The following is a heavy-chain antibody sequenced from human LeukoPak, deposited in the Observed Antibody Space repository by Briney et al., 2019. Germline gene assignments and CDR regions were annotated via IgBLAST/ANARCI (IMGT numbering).Heavy chain of an antibody. Sequence: PGESLKISCKGSGYSFTSYWVSWVRQMPGKGLEWMGRIDPSDSYTNYSPSFQGHVTISADKSISTAYLQWGSLKASDTAMYYCVADIVATIGDYWGQGTLVTVSS. D-gene: IGHD5-12*01. CDR2: IDPSDSYT. V-gene: IGHV5-10-1*01. CDR3: VADIVATIGDY. J-gene: IGHJ4*02. CDR1: GYSFTSYW.